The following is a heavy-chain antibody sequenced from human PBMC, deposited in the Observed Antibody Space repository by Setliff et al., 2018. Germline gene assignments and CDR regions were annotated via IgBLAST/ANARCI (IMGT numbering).Heavy chain of an antibody. J-gene: IGHJ4*02. CDR3: SRLVRFCIRTSCQRLSGGDF. CDR1: GYRFSTYG. Sequence: ASVKVSCKASGYRFSTYGISWVRQAPGQGLEWAGWISPYNGDKNSAQKFQGRVTLTTDTSTSTVYMELRSLDSDDTAVYYCSRLVRFCIRTSCQRLSGGDFWGQGTLVTVS. D-gene: IGHD2-2*01. V-gene: IGHV1-18*01. CDR2: ISPYNGDK.